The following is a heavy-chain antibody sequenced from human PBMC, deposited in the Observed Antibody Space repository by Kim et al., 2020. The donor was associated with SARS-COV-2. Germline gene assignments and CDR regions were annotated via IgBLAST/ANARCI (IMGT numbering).Heavy chain of an antibody. D-gene: IGHD3-16*01. J-gene: IGHJ6*02. CDR2: IIPIFGTA. Sequence: SVKVSCKASGGTFSSYAISWVRQAPGQGLEWMGGIIPIFGTANYAQKFQGRVTITADESTSTAYMELSSLRSEDTAVYYCAREFIGYGGENYGMDVWGQGTTVTVSS. CDR1: GGTFSSYA. CDR3: AREFIGYGGENYGMDV. V-gene: IGHV1-69*13.